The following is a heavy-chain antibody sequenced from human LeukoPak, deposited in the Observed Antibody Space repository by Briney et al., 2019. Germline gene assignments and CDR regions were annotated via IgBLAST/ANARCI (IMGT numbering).Heavy chain of an antibody. CDR3: AKSGGGDYKGNAFDI. J-gene: IGHJ3*02. CDR1: GFTFSSYA. D-gene: IGHD2-21*02. CDR2: ISGSGGST. V-gene: IGHV3-23*01. Sequence: GGSLRLSCAASGFTFSSYAMSWVRQAQGKGLEWVSAISGSGGSTYYADSVKGRFTISRDNSKNTLYLQMNSLRAEDTAVYYCAKSGGGDYKGNAFDIWGQGTMVTVSS.